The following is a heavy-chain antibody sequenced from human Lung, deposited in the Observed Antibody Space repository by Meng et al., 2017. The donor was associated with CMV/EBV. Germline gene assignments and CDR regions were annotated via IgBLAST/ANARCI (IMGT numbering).Heavy chain of an antibody. CDR2: ISSSSSYI. J-gene: IGHJ4*02. Sequence: LGLSCSASWFTFSSYSMNWVRQDPGKGLEWVSSISSSSSYIYYADSVKGRFTISRDNAKNSLYLQMNSLRAEDTAVYYCARETRLEGLHYWGQGTVVTVSS. V-gene: IGHV3-21*01. CDR1: WFTFSSYS. D-gene: IGHD3-3*01. CDR3: ARETRLEGLHY.